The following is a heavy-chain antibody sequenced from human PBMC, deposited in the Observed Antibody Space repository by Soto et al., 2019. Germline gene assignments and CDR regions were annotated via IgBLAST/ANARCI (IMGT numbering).Heavy chain of an antibody. Sequence: EVPLLESGGGLVQPGGSLRLSCAASGFTFSNYGMSWVRQAPGKGLEWVSAISGSGADTNYADSVKGRFTISRDNSKITLFLQMNSLRAEDTAVYYCAKGSPDSRAYHFFLYYWGQGTLVTVSS. CDR1: GFTFSNYG. CDR2: ISGSGADT. V-gene: IGHV3-23*01. J-gene: IGHJ4*02. D-gene: IGHD3-22*01. CDR3: AKGSPDSRAYHFFLYY.